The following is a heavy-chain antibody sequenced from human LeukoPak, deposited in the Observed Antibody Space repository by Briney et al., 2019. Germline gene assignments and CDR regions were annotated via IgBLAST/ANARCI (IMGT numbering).Heavy chain of an antibody. CDR1: GFTFSSYG. Sequence: PGRSLRLSCAASGFTFSSYGMHWVRQAPGKGLEWVAVIWYDGSNKYYADSVKGRFTISRDSSKNTLYLQMNSLRAEDTAVYYCARGSALRYFDYWGQGTLVTVSS. J-gene: IGHJ4*02. V-gene: IGHV3-33*01. CDR3: ARGSALRYFDY. CDR2: IWYDGSNK.